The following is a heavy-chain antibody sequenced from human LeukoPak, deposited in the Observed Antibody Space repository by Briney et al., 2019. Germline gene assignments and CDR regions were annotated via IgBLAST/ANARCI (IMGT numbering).Heavy chain of an antibody. D-gene: IGHD6-13*01. CDR2: IWYDGSNK. V-gene: IGHV3-33*01. CDR3: ARGGAAGIYGMDV. Sequence: PGRSLRPSCAASGFTFSSYGMHWVRQAPGKGLEWVAVIWYDGSNKDYADSVTGRFTISRDNSKNTLYLQVDSLRPEDTAVYYCARGGAAGIYGMDVWGQGAIMTVTS. J-gene: IGHJ6*02. CDR1: GFTFSSYG.